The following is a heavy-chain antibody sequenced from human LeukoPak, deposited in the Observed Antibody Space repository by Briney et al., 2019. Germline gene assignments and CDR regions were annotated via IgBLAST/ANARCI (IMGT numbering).Heavy chain of an antibody. J-gene: IGHJ4*02. CDR3: ARDLGSSWFEPLDY. CDR2: VYHSGST. V-gene: IGHV4-4*02. D-gene: IGHD6-13*01. CDR1: GGSLSSSAW. Sequence: PSGTLSLTCAVSGGSLSSSAWWSWVRQPPGKGLEWIGEVYHSGSTNYNSFLKSRVTISVDKSKNQFSLKLTSATAADTAVYYCARDLGSSWFEPLDYWGQGILVIVSS.